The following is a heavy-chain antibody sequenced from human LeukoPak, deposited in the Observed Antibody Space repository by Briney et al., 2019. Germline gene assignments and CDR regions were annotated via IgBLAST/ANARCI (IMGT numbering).Heavy chain of an antibody. CDR3: ARDRRDSNYGRLFDY. CDR1: GGSISSYY. Sequence: SETLSLTCTVSGGSISSYYWSWIRQPPGKGLEWIGYIYYSGSTNYNPSLKSRVTISVDTSKNQFSLKLSSVTAADTAVYYCARDRRDSNYGRLFDYWGQGTLVTVSP. V-gene: IGHV4-59*01. D-gene: IGHD4-11*01. J-gene: IGHJ4*02. CDR2: IYYSGST.